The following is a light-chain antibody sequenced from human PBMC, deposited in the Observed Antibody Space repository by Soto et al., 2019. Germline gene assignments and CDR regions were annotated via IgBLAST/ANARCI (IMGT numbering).Light chain of an antibody. Sequence: QAVVTQEPSLTVSPGGTVTLTCGSSAGAVTSVHYSYWLQHKPGQAPRSLIYDTNNKYSWTPARFSGSLLGGKAALTLSGARPQDDAEYYCLVSDSGVRVLGGGTKLTVL. CDR1: AGAVTSVHY. V-gene: IGLV7-46*01. J-gene: IGLJ3*02. CDR3: LVSDSGVRV. CDR2: DTN.